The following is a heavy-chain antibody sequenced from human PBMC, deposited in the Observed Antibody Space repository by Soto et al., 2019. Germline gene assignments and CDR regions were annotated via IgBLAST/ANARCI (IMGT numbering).Heavy chain of an antibody. CDR3: VFGDCTSSSCSYYFYGLDV. CDR1: GGNFRRYA. V-gene: IGHV1-69*01. Sequence: QLQLVQSGAEVKKPGSSVKVSCKASGGNFRRYAISWVRQAPGQGLEWMGGILPIFGSPSHAQKFRDRVTITADESTSTAYLELTNLTSEDTAIYYCVFGDCTSSSCSYYFYGLDVWGQGTTVTVSS. CDR2: ILPIFGSP. D-gene: IGHD2-2*01. J-gene: IGHJ6*02.